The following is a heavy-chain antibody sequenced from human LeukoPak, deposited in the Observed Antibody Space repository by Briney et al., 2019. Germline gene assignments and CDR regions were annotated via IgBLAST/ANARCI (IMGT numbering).Heavy chain of an antibody. CDR2: ISGSGDRT. CDR3: AKGYYGSGSYGWFDY. J-gene: IGHJ4*02. Sequence: PGGTLRLSCAASGFTFSSYGMIWVRQAPGKGLEGVSTISGSGDRTYYADSVKGRFTISRDNSKNTLFLHMNSLRAEDTAVYSCAKGYYGSGSYGWFDYWGQGTLVTVSS. CDR1: GFTFSSYG. D-gene: IGHD3-10*01. V-gene: IGHV3-23*01.